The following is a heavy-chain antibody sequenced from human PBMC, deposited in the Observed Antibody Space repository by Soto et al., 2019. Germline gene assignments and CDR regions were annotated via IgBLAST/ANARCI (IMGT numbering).Heavy chain of an antibody. CDR2: MSHSGGT. CDR1: GGFVSSGNYY. CDR3: SRVERGGATTVVDAFDI. V-gene: IGHV4-34*01. D-gene: IGHD1-1*01. J-gene: IGHJ3*02. Sequence: QEQLQQWGAGLLKPSETLSLTCAVYGGFVSSGNYYWSWIRQPPGKGLEWIGEMSHSGGTHFNPSPKSRVTISVDTSKNQFSLQMMSVTAADTALYYCSRVERGGATTVVDAFDIWGPGTMVTVSS.